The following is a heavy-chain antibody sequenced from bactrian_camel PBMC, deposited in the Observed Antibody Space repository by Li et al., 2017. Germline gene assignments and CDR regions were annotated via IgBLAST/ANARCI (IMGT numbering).Heavy chain of an antibody. CDR3: AAGWSFGVGTLLRRHYNY. CDR2: IMILGATT. V-gene: IGHV3S1*01. Sequence: HVQLVESGGGLVQPGGSLRFSCAAVGFTFSDSGLSWVRQAPGKEREGVAAIMILGATTYYADSVKGRFTTSQDNAKNMVYLQVNSLKAEDTAMYYCAAGWSFGVGTLLRRHYNYWGQGTQVTVS. CDR1: GFTFSDSG. D-gene: IGHD3*01. J-gene: IGHJ4*01.